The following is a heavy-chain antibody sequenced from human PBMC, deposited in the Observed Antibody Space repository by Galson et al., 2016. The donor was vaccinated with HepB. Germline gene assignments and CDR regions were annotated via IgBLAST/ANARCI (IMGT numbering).Heavy chain of an antibody. CDR3: AIIGGYDS. J-gene: IGHJ5*02. V-gene: IGHV3-21*05. CDR1: GFTFSSYS. D-gene: IGHD5-12*01. Sequence: SLRLSCAVSGFTFSSYSMNWVRQAPGKGLEWVLYISTRSTFTYHADSVKGRFSTSRDNSKNSLYLQMTSLRVEDTAVYYYAIIGGYDSWGRGTLVTVSS. CDR2: ISTRSTFT.